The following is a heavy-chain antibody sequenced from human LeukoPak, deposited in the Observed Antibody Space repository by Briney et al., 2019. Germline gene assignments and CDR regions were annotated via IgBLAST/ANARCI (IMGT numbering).Heavy chain of an antibody. CDR1: GFTFDDYA. V-gene: IGHV3-9*01. J-gene: IGHJ4*02. CDR3: AKGHYFDTTLSFDY. Sequence: PGRSLRLSCAASGFTFDDYAMHWVRQAPGKGLEWVSGISWNSGSIGYADSVKGRFTISRDNAKNSLYLQMNSLRAEDTAIYYCAKGHYFDTTLSFDYWGQGTLVTVSS. CDR2: ISWNSGSI. D-gene: IGHD3-22*01.